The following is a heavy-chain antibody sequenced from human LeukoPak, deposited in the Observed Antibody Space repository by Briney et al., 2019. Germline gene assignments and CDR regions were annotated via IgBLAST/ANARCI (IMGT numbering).Heavy chain of an antibody. CDR3: ARGVNLGDMDV. D-gene: IGHD1-14*01. CDR1: GYTFTKYD. J-gene: IGHJ6*03. CDR2: MDPNTDNT. V-gene: IGHV1-8*03. Sequence: GASVKVSCKASGYTFTKYDIHWVRQAPGQGLEWMAWMDPNTDNTAYAQEFQGRVTITRNTSISTAYMELHSLRSEDTAVYYCARGVNLGDMDVWGKGTTVTVSS.